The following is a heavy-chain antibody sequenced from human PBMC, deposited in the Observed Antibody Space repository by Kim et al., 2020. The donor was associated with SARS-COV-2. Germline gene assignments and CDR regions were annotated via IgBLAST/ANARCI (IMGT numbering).Heavy chain of an antibody. Sequence: YYNPSLKRRLSISVDTSNNHFSLKLTSVTVADTAIYYCARDRSGYYVFDFWSQGSLVTVSS. J-gene: IGHJ4*02. CDR3: ARDRSGYYVFDF. D-gene: IGHD1-26*01. V-gene: IGHV4-31*02.